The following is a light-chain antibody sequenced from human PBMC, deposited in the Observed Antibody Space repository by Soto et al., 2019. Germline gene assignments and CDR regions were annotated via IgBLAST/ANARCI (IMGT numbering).Light chain of an antibody. CDR1: QRISSY. J-gene: IGKJ5*01. Sequence: DIQMTQSPSSLSASVVDIVTITCHSSQRISSYLNWYQQKPWKSPKLLIYAASSLQSGVPSRFSGSGSGTDFTLTISSLQTEDFATYYCQQSYSSRSITFGQGTRLEIK. V-gene: IGKV1-39*01. CDR3: QQSYSSRSIT. CDR2: AAS.